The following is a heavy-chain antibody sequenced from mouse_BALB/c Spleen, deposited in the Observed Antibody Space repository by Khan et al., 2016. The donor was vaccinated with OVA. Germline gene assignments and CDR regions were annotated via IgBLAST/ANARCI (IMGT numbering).Heavy chain of an antibody. CDR3: VRDGAYYRYDGWFAY. D-gene: IGHD2-14*01. Sequence: QVQLKQSGAELARPGASVKMSCKASGYTFTSYTIHWIKLRPGQGLEWIGYINPSNNYTNYNQKFKDKATLTADKSSTTAYMQLSSLTSDDSAVYNCVRDGAYYRYDGWFAYWGQGTLVTVSA. CDR1: GYTFTSYT. J-gene: IGHJ3*01. CDR2: INPSNNYT. V-gene: IGHV1-4*01.